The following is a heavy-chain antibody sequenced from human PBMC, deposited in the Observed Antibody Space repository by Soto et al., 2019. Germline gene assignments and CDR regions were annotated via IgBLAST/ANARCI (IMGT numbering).Heavy chain of an antibody. V-gene: IGHV1-18*01. CDR1: GYTFTSYG. J-gene: IGHJ3*02. CDR2: ISAYNGNT. CDR3: ARADTYYDFWSGYYLGAFDI. Sequence: ASVKVSCKASGYTFTSYGISWVRQAPGQGLEWMGWISAYNGNTNYAHKLQGRVTMTTDTSTSTAYMELRSLRSDDTAVYYCARADTYYDFWSGYYLGAFDIWGQGTMVTVSS. D-gene: IGHD3-3*01.